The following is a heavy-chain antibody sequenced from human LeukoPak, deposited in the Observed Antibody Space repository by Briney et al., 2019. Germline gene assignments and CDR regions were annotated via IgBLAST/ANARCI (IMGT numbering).Heavy chain of an antibody. V-gene: IGHV4-59*01. CDR3: ARGGARTTMLINC. J-gene: IGHJ4*02. CDR2: IYYSGCT. D-gene: IGHD3-16*01. CDR1: GGSISSYY. Sequence: PSETLSLTCTVSGGSISSYYWSWIRQPPGKGLEWIGYIYYSGCTNYNPSLKSRVTISVDTSKNQFSLKLSSVTAADTAVYYCARGGARTTMLINCWGQGTLVTVSS.